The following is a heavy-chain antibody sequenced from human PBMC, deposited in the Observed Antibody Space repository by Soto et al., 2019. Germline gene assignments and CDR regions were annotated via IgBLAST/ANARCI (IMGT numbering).Heavy chain of an antibody. J-gene: IGHJ6*02. CDR3: ARALFPDVDIYAMDV. CDR1: GFTFRDHA. Sequence: AGRSLRLSCAASGFTFRDHAMHWVRQAPGKGREWLAIIWNDGSNKFYAGSVQGRFTISRDNSKNTVYLQMNTLSAEDTAVYYCARALFPDVDIYAMDVWGQGTTVTVSS. CDR2: IWNDGSNK. D-gene: IGHD5-12*01. V-gene: IGHV3-33*01.